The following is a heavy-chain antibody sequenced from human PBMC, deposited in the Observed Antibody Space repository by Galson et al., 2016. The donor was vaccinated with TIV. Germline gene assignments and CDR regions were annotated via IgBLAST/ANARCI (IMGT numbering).Heavy chain of an antibody. J-gene: IGHJ3*02. V-gene: IGHV3-30*04. D-gene: IGHD6-13*01. CDR1: GFTFSTYA. Sequence: SLRLSCAASGFTFSTYAMHWVRQAPGKGLEWLTVIAYDGSEKYYTDSVKGRFTVSRDNSKNTLYLQMNSLRTEDTALFYCARPKGGRAAPTGAFDIWGQGTIVTVSS. CDR3: ARPKGGRAAPTGAFDI. CDR2: IAYDGSEK.